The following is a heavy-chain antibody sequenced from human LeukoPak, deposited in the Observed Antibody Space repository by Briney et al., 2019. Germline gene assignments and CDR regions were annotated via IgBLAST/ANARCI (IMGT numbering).Heavy chain of an antibody. D-gene: IGHD5-12*01. CDR3: AREEVDPAGMDV. CDR1: GYTFTGYD. J-gene: IGHJ6*02. CDR2: MNPNSGNT. V-gene: IGHV1-8*01. Sequence: ASVKVSCKASGYTFTGYDINWVRQATGQGLEWMGWMNPNSGNTGYAQKFQGRVTMTRNTSISTAYMELSSLRSEDTAVYYCAREEVDPAGMDVWGQGTTVTVSS.